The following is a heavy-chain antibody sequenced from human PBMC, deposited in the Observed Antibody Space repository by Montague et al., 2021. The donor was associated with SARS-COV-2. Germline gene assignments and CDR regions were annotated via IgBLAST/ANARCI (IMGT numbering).Heavy chain of an antibody. CDR2: IYHSGST. V-gene: IGHV4-4*02. CDR3: ASRGAGWFGSNPERFDY. J-gene: IGHJ4*02. Sequence: SETLSLTCAVSGGSISSSNWWSWVRQPPGKGLEWIGEIYHSGSTKYNPSRKSRVTISVGKSKNQFSLKLSSVTAADTAVYYCASRGAGWFGSNPERFDYWGQGTLVTVSS. D-gene: IGHD3-10*01. CDR1: GGSISSSNW.